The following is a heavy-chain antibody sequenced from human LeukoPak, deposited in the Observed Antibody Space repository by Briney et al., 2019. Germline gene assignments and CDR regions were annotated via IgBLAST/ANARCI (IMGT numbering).Heavy chain of an antibody. V-gene: IGHV3-49*03. CDR2: IRSKAYGGTT. CDR3: TRVGDILTGYYSYFDY. D-gene: IGHD3-9*01. Sequence: PGGSLRLSCTASGFTFGDYATSWFRQAPGKGLEWVGFIRSKAYGGTTEYAASVKGRFTISRDDSKSIAYLQMNSLKTEDTAVYYCTRVGDILTGYYSYFDYWGQGTLVTVSS. CDR1: GFTFGDYA. J-gene: IGHJ4*02.